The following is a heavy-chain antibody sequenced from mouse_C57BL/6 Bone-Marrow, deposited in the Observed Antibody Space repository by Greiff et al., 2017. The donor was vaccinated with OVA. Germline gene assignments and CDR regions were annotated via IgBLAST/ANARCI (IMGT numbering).Heavy chain of an antibody. V-gene: IGHV2-9-1*01. Sequence: VMLVESGPGLVAPSQSLSITCTVSGFSLTSYAISWVRQPPGKGLEWLGVIWPGGGTNYNSALKSRLSISKDNSKSQVFLKMNSLQTDDTARYYWARNGLYGSTFDYFDYWSQGTTLTVSS. CDR1: GFSLTSYA. CDR3: ARNGLYGSTFDYFDY. CDR2: IWPGGGT. D-gene: IGHD1-1*01. J-gene: IGHJ2*01.